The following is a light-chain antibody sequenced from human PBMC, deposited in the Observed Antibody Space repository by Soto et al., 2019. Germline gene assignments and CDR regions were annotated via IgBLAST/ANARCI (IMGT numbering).Light chain of an antibody. CDR1: ETISDY. CDR2: AAS. J-gene: IGKJ4*01. Sequence: DIQMTQIPSSLSASVGDGVTITCRASETISDYLNWYQHKPGTAPKLLIFAASSLQSGVPSRFSGGGSGTNFTLTITSLHPEDFVTYYCQQSYRTPLTFGGGTKVEIQ. V-gene: IGKV1-39*01. CDR3: QQSYRTPLT.